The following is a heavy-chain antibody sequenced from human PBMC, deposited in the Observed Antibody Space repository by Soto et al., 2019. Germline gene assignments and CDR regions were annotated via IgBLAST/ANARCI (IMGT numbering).Heavy chain of an antibody. CDR1: GYSFTSYW. CDR3: ARGTVDIVVVPAASDAFDI. J-gene: IGHJ3*02. Sequence: PGESLKISCKGSGYSFTSYWISWVRQMPGKGLEWMGRIDPSDSYTNYSPSFQGHVTISADKSISTAYLQWSSLKASDTAMYYCARGTVDIVVVPAASDAFDICGQGTMVTVSS. CDR2: IDPSDSYT. D-gene: IGHD2-2*01. V-gene: IGHV5-10-1*01.